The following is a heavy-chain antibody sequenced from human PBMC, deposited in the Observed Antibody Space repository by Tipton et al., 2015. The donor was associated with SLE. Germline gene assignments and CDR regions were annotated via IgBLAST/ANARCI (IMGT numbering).Heavy chain of an antibody. J-gene: IGHJ5*02. CDR1: GGSISSHY. Sequence: TLSLTCNVSGGSISSHYWSWIRQPPGKGLEWIGNIYFSGTTSYNPSLKSRVLISVDTSNNQFSLRLTSATAADTAVYYCASGAYYASGNYYGGWFDPWGQGTLVTVSS. CDR3: ASGAYYASGNYYGGWFDP. D-gene: IGHD3-10*01. CDR2: IYFSGTT. V-gene: IGHV4-59*08.